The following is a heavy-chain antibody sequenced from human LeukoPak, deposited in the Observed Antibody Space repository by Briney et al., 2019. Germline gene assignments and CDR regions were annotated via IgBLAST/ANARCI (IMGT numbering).Heavy chain of an antibody. Sequence: SETLSLTCSVSGGSIRSSSYFWGWIRQPPGKGLDWIGSIYYSGSTYYNPSLRGRITISRDTSTNQFSLKLSSVTAADTAVYYCARAFRGIAAAGTAWFDPWGQGTLVTVSS. CDR3: ARAFRGIAAAGTAWFDP. D-gene: IGHD6-13*01. J-gene: IGHJ5*02. CDR2: IYYSGST. V-gene: IGHV4-39*07. CDR1: GGSIRSSSYF.